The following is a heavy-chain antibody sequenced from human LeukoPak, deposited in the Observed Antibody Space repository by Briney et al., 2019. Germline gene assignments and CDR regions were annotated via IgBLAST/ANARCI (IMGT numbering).Heavy chain of an antibody. D-gene: IGHD3-16*02. Sequence: ASVKVSCKASGYTFTSYGISWVRQAPGQGLEWMGWISAYNGNTNYAQKLQGRVTMATDTSTSTAYMELRSLRSDDTAVYYCAREGDCFGELSLPDDYWGEGTLVTVSS. CDR1: GYTFTSYG. CDR3: AREGDCFGELSLPDDY. J-gene: IGHJ4*02. CDR2: ISAYNGNT. V-gene: IGHV1-18*01.